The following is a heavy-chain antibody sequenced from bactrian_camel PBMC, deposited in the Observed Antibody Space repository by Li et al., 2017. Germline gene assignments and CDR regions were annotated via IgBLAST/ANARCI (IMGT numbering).Heavy chain of an antibody. CDR2: IDNDGTT. V-gene: IGHV3S53*01. J-gene: IGHJ4*01. D-gene: IGHD3*01. CDR1: GWIDDAFC. Sequence: VQLVESGGASVQVGGSLRLSCVASGWIDDAFCMAWFRRAPGYAREGVAAIDNDGTTTIADSLKGRFTVSRDNAKDTLYLQMNSLKIEDTAVYCCALGSSRQATMTARGKGTQVTVS.